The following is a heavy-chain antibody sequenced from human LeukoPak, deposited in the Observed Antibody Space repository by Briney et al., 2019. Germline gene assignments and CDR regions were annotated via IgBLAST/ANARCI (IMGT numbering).Heavy chain of an antibody. CDR2: IIPIFGTA. CDR3: ASYDSSGYSHRY. V-gene: IGHV1-69*13. D-gene: IGHD3-22*01. J-gene: IGHJ4*02. Sequence: SVEVSCKASGGTFSSYAISWVRQAPGQGLEWMGGIIPIFGTADYAQKFQGRVTITADESTSTAYMELSSPRSEDTAVYYCASYDSSGYSHRYWGQGTLVTVSS. CDR1: GGTFSSYA.